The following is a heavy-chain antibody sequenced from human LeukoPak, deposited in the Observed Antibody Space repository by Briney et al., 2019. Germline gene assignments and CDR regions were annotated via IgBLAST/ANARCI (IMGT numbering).Heavy chain of an antibody. CDR3: ARGTPGGYSSGWPFDY. CDR2: IKEDGSHK. CDR1: GFTFSNYW. J-gene: IGHJ4*02. Sequence: GGSLRLSCAASGFTFSNYWMSWVRQAPGKGLEWVANIKEDGSHKNYLDSVKGRFTISRDNAKSSLYLQMNSLRAEDTAVYYCARGTPGGYSSGWPFDYWGPGTLVTVSS. D-gene: IGHD6-19*01. V-gene: IGHV3-7*01.